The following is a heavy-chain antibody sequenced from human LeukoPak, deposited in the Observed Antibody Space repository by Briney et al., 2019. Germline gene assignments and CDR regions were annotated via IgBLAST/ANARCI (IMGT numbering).Heavy chain of an antibody. Sequence: GGSLRLSCTVGGFTFSSYGMSWVRQVPGKGLEWVSVISDSGGSTDYADSVKGRFTISRDNSRNTLYLQMNSLRAEDTAVYYCGTLGIRTAAAGTAYWGQGTLVTVSS. CDR2: ISDSGGST. CDR1: GFTFSSYG. V-gene: IGHV3-23*01. CDR3: GTLGIRTAAAGTAY. J-gene: IGHJ4*02. D-gene: IGHD6-13*01.